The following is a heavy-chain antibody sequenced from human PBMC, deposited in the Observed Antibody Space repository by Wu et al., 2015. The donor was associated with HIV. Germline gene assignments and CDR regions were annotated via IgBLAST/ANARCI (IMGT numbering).Heavy chain of an antibody. D-gene: IGHD3-22*01. CDR1: GYTFITHA. Sequence: QVQLAQSGAEVKKPGSSVKVSCKASGYTFITHAITWVRQAPGQRPEWMGWITTHNGYTKYAQKFQDRLSLTTDTSATTAYMELRSLRSDDTAVYYCARVFEDSSGYYSWFDPLGPGNPGHRLL. CDR3: ARVFEDSSGYYSWFDP. J-gene: IGHJ5*02. V-gene: IGHV1-18*01. CDR2: ITTHNGYT.